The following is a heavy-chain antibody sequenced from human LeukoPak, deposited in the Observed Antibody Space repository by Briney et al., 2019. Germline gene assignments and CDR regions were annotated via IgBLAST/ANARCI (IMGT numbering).Heavy chain of an antibody. CDR3: ARKFLGSRGYYFDY. Sequence: WASVKVSCKASGYTFSSYGISWVRQAPGQGLEWMGWINIHNGYTIYAQKFQGRVTITRNTSISTAYMELSSLRSEDTAVYYCARKFLGSRGYYFDYWGQGTLVTVSS. CDR2: INIHNGYT. D-gene: IGHD3-10*01. J-gene: IGHJ4*02. V-gene: IGHV1-8*01. CDR1: GYTFSSYG.